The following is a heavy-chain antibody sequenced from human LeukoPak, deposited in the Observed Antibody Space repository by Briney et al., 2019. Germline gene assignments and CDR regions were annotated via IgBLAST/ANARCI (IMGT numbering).Heavy chain of an antibody. V-gene: IGHV3-30*14. CDR1: GFTFSSYE. Sequence: GGSLRLSCAASGFTFSSYEMNWVRQAPGKGLEWVAIISYDGSNEYYADSVKGRFTVSGDNSKNTLYLQMSSLTAADTAVYYCAKDRSIGTYYTFDHWGQGTLVTVSA. CDR2: ISYDGSNE. D-gene: IGHD1-26*01. J-gene: IGHJ4*02. CDR3: AKDRSIGTYYTFDH.